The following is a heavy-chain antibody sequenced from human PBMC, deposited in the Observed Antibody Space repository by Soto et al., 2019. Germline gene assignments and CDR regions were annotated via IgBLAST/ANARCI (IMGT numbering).Heavy chain of an antibody. V-gene: IGHV3-9*01. CDR2: ISWNSGSI. J-gene: IGHJ4*02. CDR3: AISLLRYCSGPRPCGYFDY. D-gene: IGHD2-15*01. Sequence: EVQLVESGGGLVQPGRSLRLSCAASGFTFDDYAMHWVRQAPGKGLEWVSGISWNSGSIGYADSVKGRFTISRDNAKNSLYLQMNSRRAEDTALYYCAISLLRYCSGPRPCGYFDYWGQGTLVTVSS. CDR1: GFTFDDYA.